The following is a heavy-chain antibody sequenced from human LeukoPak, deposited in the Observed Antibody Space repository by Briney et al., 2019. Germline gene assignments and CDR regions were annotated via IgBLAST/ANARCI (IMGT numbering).Heavy chain of an antibody. CDR2: ISSSSSYI. D-gene: IGHD3-22*01. CDR1: GFTFSSYS. J-gene: IGHJ3*02. Sequence: GGSLRLSCAASGFTFSSYSMNWVRQAPGQGLEWVSSISSSSSYIYYADSVKGRFTISRDNAKNSLYLQMNSLRAEDTAVYYCARDWGAYYDSSGYYFDAFDIWGQGTMVTVSS. CDR3: ARDWGAYYDSSGYYFDAFDI. V-gene: IGHV3-21*01.